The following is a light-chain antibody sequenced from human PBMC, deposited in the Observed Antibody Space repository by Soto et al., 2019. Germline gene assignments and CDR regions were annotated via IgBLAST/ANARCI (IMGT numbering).Light chain of an antibody. V-gene: IGKV3-20*01. CDR1: QSVSSSY. CDR3: HQYGSSPWT. CDR2: GAS. Sequence: EIVLTQSPGTLSLSPGERATLSCRASQSVSSSYLAWYQQKPGQAPRLLIYGASSRATGIPDRFSGSGSGTDFTLTISRLEPEYFAVYYCHQYGSSPWTVGQGTKVEIK. J-gene: IGKJ1*01.